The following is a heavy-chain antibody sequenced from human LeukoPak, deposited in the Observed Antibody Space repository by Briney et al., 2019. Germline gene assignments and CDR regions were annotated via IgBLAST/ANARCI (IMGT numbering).Heavy chain of an antibody. V-gene: IGHV1-18*01. Sequence: ASVKVSCKASGYTFTSYGISWVRQAPGQGLEWMGWISAYNGNRNYAQKFQGRVTMTTDTSTSTAYMELRSLRSDDTAVYYCARDETEDLKKENWFDPWGQGTLVTVSS. CDR3: ARDETEDLKKENWFDP. D-gene: IGHD2-15*01. J-gene: IGHJ5*02. CDR2: ISAYNGNR. CDR1: GYTFTSYG.